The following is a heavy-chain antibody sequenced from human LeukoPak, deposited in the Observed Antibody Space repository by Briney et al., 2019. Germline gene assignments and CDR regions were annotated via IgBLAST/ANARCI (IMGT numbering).Heavy chain of an antibody. CDR2: IYYSGST. V-gene: IGHV4-39*01. CDR1: GGSISSSSYY. J-gene: IGHJ4*02. D-gene: IGHD2-8*01. Sequence: SETLSLTCTVSGGSISSSSYYWGWIRQPPGKGLEWIGSIYYSGSTYYNSSLKSRVTISVDTSKNQLSLKLSSVTAADTAVYYCARLKRTGYCTSGVCYFDYWGQGTLVTVSS. CDR3: ARLKRTGYCTSGVCYFDY.